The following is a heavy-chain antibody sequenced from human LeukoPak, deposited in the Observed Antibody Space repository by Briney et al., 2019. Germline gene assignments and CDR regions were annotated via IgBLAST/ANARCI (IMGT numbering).Heavy chain of an antibody. J-gene: IGHJ3*02. D-gene: IGHD1-26*01. CDR2: IRYDGYNR. Sequence: GGSLRLSCAASGFTFSSYGMHWVHQAPGRGLEWVAFIRYDGYNRFYADSVKGRFTISRDNSKNTLYLQMNSLRAEDTAVYYCTRGSGSLGSFDIWGQGTMVTVSS. V-gene: IGHV3-30*02. CDR1: GFTFSSYG. CDR3: TRGSGSLGSFDI.